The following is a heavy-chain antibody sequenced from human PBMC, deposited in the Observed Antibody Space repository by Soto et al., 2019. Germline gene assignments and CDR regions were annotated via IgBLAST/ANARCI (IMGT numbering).Heavy chain of an antibody. Sequence: QVQLVQSGAAVKKPGSSVKVSCKASGGTFSSYAISWVRQAPGQGLEWMGGIIPIFGTANYAQKFQGRVTITADESTSTAYMELSSLGSEDTAVYYCARSTMVRGVIITGWFDPWGQGTMVTVSS. CDR1: GGTFSSYA. CDR2: IIPIFGTA. J-gene: IGHJ5*02. V-gene: IGHV1-69*01. CDR3: ARSTMVRGVIITGWFDP. D-gene: IGHD3-10*01.